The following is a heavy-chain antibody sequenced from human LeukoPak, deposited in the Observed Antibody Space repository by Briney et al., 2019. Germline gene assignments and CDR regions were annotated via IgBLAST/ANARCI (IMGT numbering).Heavy chain of an antibody. CDR2: INPSGGST. Sequence: GASVKVSCKVSGYTLTELSMHWVRQAPGQGLEWMGRINPSGGSTTYSQNFQGRVTMTRDTSTSTVYMEVSSLRSEDTAVYYCVRVESSGYHPFDSWGQGTLVTVSS. CDR3: VRVESSGYHPFDS. J-gene: IGHJ4*02. D-gene: IGHD3-22*01. V-gene: IGHV1-46*01. CDR1: GYTLTELS.